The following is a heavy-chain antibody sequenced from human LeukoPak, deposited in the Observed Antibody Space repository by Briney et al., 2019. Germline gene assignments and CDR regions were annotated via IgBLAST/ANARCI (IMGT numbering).Heavy chain of an antibody. V-gene: IGHV4-59*01. CDR3: ARAPYYYYYYMDV. CDR2: IYYSGST. Sequence: SETLSLTCTVSGGSISSYYWSWIRQPPGKGLEWIGYIYYSGSTNYNPSLKSRVTISVDTSKNQFSLKLSSVTAADPAVYYCARAPYYYYYYMDVWGKGTTVTISS. CDR1: GGSISSYY. J-gene: IGHJ6*03.